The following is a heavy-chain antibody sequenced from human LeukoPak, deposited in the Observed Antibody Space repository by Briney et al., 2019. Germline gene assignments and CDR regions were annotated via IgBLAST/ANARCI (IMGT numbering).Heavy chain of an antibody. CDR1: GFTVSSNY. Sequence: PGGSLRLSCAASGFTVSSNYMSWVRQAPGKGLEWVSVIYSGGTTSYADSVKGRFTISRDNSKNTVYLQMSGLRAEDTAVYYCARDDYYDSSGLDYWGQGTLVTVSS. D-gene: IGHD3-22*01. J-gene: IGHJ4*02. CDR2: IYSGGTT. V-gene: IGHV3-53*01. CDR3: ARDDYYDSSGLDY.